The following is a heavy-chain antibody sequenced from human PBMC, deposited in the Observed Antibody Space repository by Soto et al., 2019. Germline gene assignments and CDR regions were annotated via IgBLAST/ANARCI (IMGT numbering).Heavy chain of an antibody. Sequence: GGSLEISCHGSGYRLTSYWIGWVRQLAGKGLGWGGIFYPGGYDTRYTPSFQGQVTISADKSITTAYLQWSSLKASDTAKYYCARVPSHGWEPLFDPWGQGTLVTVSS. CDR2: FYPGGYDT. D-gene: IGHD1-26*01. CDR3: ARVPSHGWEPLFDP. J-gene: IGHJ5*02. CDR1: GYRLTSYW. V-gene: IGHV5-51*01.